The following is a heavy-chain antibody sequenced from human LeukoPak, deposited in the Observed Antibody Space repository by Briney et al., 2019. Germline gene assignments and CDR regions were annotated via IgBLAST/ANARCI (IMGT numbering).Heavy chain of an antibody. V-gene: IGHV3-23*01. CDR1: GFTFSSYG. J-gene: IGHJ4*02. CDR2: ISGSGGST. D-gene: IGHD6-13*01. CDR3: AATPGIAAAEPKFDY. Sequence: GGSLRLSCAASGFTFSSYGMSWVRQAPGKGLEWVSAISGSGGSTYYADSVKGRFTISRDNSKNTLYLQMNSLRAEDTAVYYCAATPGIAAAEPKFDYWGQGTLVTVSS.